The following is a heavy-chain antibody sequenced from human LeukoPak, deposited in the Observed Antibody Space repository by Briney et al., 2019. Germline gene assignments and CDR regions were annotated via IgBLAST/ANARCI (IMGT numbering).Heavy chain of an antibody. V-gene: IGHV3-30*18. Sequence: GGSLRLSCAASGFTFSSYGMHWVRQAPGKGLEWVAVISYDGSNKYYADSVKGRFTISRDNSKNTLYLQMNSLRAEDTAVYYCAKTIGWSGYDFGGDYWGQGTPVTVSS. CDR3: AKTIGWSGYDFGGDY. D-gene: IGHD5-12*01. CDR2: ISYDGSNK. J-gene: IGHJ4*02. CDR1: GFTFSSYG.